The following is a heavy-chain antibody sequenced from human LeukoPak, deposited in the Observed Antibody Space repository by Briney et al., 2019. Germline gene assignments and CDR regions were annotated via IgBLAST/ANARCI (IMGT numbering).Heavy chain of an antibody. CDR1: GFTFSSYA. J-gene: IGHJ4*02. Sequence: GGSLRLSCAASGFTFSSYAMHWVRQALGKGLEWVAVISYDGSNKYYADSVKGRFTISRDNAKNSLYLQMNSLRAEDTAVYYCARDFGRLTLDYWGQGTLVTVSS. CDR2: ISYDGSNK. CDR3: ARDFGRLTLDY. V-gene: IGHV3-30*04. D-gene: IGHD1-26*01.